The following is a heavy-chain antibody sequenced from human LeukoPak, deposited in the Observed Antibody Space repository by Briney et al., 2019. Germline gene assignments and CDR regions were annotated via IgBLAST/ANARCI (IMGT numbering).Heavy chain of an antibody. V-gene: IGHV4-39*01. J-gene: IGHJ4*02. CDR3: ARGYCSGGSCYWGDY. Sequence: KASETLSLTCTVSGGSISSSGYYWGWIRQPPGKGLEWIGTIYYSGSTYYNPSLKSRVTTSVDTSKSQFSLKLNSMTAADTAVYYCARGYCSGGSCYWGDYWGQGALVTVSS. CDR2: IYYSGST. CDR1: GGSISSSGYY. D-gene: IGHD2-15*01.